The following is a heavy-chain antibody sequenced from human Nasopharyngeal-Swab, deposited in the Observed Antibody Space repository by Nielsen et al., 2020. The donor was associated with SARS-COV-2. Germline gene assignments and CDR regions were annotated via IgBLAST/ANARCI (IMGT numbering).Heavy chain of an antibody. CDR1: GFTFSSHW. V-gene: IGHV3-7*01. Sequence: GSLKISCAASGFTFSSHWMSWVRQAPGRGLEWVANIKEDGSEKYYVDSVKGRFTISRDNAKNSLYLQMNSLRAEDTAVYYCARDWGGSNYHWFDPWGQGTLVTVSS. CDR2: IKEDGSEK. J-gene: IGHJ5*02. D-gene: IGHD1-26*01. CDR3: ARDWGGSNYHWFDP.